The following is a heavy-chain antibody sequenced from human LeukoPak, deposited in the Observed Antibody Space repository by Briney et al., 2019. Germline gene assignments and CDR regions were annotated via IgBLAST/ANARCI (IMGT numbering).Heavy chain of an antibody. Sequence: SETLSLTCTVSGGSISSYSYHWGWIRQPPGKGLEWIGSIYYSGSMYYNPSLKSRVTISVDTSKNQFSLKLSSVTAADTAVYYCARPSTKYSSSSGYFQHRGQGTLVTVSS. V-gene: IGHV4-39*01. CDR2: IYYSGSM. CDR1: GGSISSYSYH. CDR3: ARPSTKYSSSSGYFQH. J-gene: IGHJ1*01. D-gene: IGHD6-6*01.